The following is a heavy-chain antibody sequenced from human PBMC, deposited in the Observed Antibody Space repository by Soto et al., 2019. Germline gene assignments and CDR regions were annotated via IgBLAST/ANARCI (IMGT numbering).Heavy chain of an antibody. Sequence: ASVKVSCKASGGTFSSYTISWVRQAPGQGLEWMGRIIPILGIANYAQKFQGRVTITADKSTSTAYMELSSLRSEDTAVYYCARSGQLVENDAFDIWGQGTMVTVSS. V-gene: IGHV1-69*02. CDR1: GGTFSSYT. CDR3: ARSGQLVENDAFDI. CDR2: IIPILGIA. J-gene: IGHJ3*02. D-gene: IGHD6-6*01.